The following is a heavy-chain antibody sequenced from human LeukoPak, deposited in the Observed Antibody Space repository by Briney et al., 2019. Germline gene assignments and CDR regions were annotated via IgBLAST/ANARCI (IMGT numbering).Heavy chain of an antibody. CDR2: INHSGST. D-gene: IGHD2-2*01. CDR3: ARCNRFSSAFDI. V-gene: IGHV4-34*01. J-gene: IGHJ3*02. CDR1: GGSFSGYY. Sequence: SETLSLTCAVYGGSFSGYYWSWIRQPPGKGLEWIGEINHSGSTNYNPSLKSRVTISVDTSKNQFSLKLSSVTAADTAVYYCARCNRFSSAFDIWGQGTMVTVSS.